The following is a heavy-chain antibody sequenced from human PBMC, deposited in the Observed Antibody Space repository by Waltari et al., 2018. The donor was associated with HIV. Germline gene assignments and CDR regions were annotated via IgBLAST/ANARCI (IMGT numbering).Heavy chain of an antibody. CDR1: GGVFVSSS. V-gene: IGHV1-69*12. CDR2: ISPVFTRT. CDR3: ATGLHSSGYFYFGF. D-gene: IGHD6-19*01. Sequence: QVQLVQSGAAVKKPGSSVRVSCMASGGVFVSSSFSRVRQAPGQRPEWMGGISPVFTRTDYAPKFQDRVRITANEVTTTVYMDLSSLKSEDTAVYYCATGLHSSGYFYFGFWGQGTLITVSS. J-gene: IGHJ4*02.